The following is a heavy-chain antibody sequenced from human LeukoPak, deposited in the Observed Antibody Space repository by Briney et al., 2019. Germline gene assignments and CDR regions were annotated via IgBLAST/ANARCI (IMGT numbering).Heavy chain of an antibody. V-gene: IGHV1-69*06. Sequence: ASVKVSYKASGGTFSSYAISWVRQAPGQGLEWMGGIIPIFGTANYAQKFQGRVTITADKSTSTAYMELSSLRSEDTAVYYCARDHYDSSGEYFQHWGQGTLVTVSS. D-gene: IGHD3-22*01. CDR1: GGTFSSYA. CDR2: IIPIFGTA. CDR3: ARDHYDSSGEYFQH. J-gene: IGHJ1*01.